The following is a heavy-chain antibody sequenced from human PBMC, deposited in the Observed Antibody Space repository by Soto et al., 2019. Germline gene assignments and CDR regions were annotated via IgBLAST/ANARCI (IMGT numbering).Heavy chain of an antibody. Sequence: GGSLRLSCAASGLTFHRHGMHWVRQAPGKGLEWVAVISFDGLNKYYADSVKGRFTISRDNSKNTLYLQMNSLRAEDTAVYYCARIRFPPQYYYDSSGYYPFDYWGQGTLVTVSS. CDR2: ISFDGLNK. D-gene: IGHD3-22*01. CDR1: GLTFHRHG. V-gene: IGHV3-30*05. CDR3: ARIRFPPQYYYDSSGYYPFDY. J-gene: IGHJ4*02.